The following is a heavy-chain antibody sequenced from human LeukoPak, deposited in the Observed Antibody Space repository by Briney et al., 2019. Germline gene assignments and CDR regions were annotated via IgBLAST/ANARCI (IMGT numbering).Heavy chain of an antibody. J-gene: IGHJ3*02. Sequence: GGSLGLSCAASGFTFSSYAMSWVRQAPGKGLEWVSAISGSGGSTYYADSVKGRFTISRDNSKNTLYLQMNSLRAEDTAVYYCAKGVEQWLVLAAFDIWGQGTMVTVSS. CDR3: AKGVEQWLVLAAFDI. CDR1: GFTFSSYA. D-gene: IGHD6-19*01. CDR2: ISGSGGST. V-gene: IGHV3-23*01.